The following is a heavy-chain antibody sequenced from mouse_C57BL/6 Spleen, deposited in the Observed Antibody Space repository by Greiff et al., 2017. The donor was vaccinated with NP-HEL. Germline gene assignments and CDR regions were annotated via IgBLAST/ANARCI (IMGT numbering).Heavy chain of an antibody. CDR3: ARNYYGSSYGAMDY. CDR2: IYPGDGDT. V-gene: IGHV1-82*01. D-gene: IGHD1-1*01. J-gene: IGHJ4*01. CDR1: GYAFSSSW. Sequence: QVQLQQSGPELVKPGASVKISCKASGYAFSSSWLNWVKQRPGNGLEWIGRIYPGDGDTNYNGKFKGKATLTAYNSSSTAYMQLRSLTSEDAAVYFCARNYYGSSYGAMDYWGQGTSVTVSS.